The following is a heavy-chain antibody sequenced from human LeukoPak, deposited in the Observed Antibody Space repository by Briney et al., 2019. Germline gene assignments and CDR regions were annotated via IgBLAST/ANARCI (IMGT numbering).Heavy chain of an antibody. Sequence: SVKVSCKASGGTFSSYAISWVRQAPGQGLEWMGRIIPILGIANYAQKFQGRVTITADKSTSTAYMELSSLRSEDTAVYYCAREDGGDGYAYWGQGTLVTVSS. J-gene: IGHJ4*02. CDR2: IIPILGIA. V-gene: IGHV1-69*04. D-gene: IGHD5-24*01. CDR3: AREDGGDGYAY. CDR1: GGTFSSYA.